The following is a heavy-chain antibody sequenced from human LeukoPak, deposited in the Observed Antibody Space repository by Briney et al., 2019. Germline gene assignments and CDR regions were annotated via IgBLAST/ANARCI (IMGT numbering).Heavy chain of an antibody. D-gene: IGHD5-18*01. Sequence: PGGSLRLSCVASGFSFADSALSWVRQAPGRGLEWLSAISGSGGSTDYANSVKGRFTISRDNSKNTLYLQMNSLRAEDTAVYYCARVGRGYSFNVYYFDYWGQGTLVTVSS. CDR1: GFSFADSA. CDR3: ARVGRGYSFNVYYFDY. V-gene: IGHV3-23*01. CDR2: ISGSGGST. J-gene: IGHJ4*02.